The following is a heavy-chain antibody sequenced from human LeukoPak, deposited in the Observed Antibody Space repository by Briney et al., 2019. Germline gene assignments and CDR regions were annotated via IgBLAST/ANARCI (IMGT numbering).Heavy chain of an antibody. Sequence: SETLSLTCAVYGGSFSGYYWSWIRQPPGKGLEWIGEINHSGSTNYNPSLKSRVTISVDTSKNQFSLKLSSVTAADTAVYYCARHYKGYCSSTSCYNGLYYYYYMDVWGKGTTVTVSS. CDR1: GGSFSGYY. D-gene: IGHD2-2*02. J-gene: IGHJ6*03. CDR2: INHSGST. CDR3: ARHYKGYCSSTSCYNGLYYYYYMDV. V-gene: IGHV4-34*01.